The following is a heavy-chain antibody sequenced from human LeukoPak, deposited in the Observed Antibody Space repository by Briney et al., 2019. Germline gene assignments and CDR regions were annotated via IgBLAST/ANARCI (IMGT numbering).Heavy chain of an antibody. CDR1: GGSISSYY. J-gene: IGHJ5*02. Sequence: SETLSLTCTVSGGSISSYYWSWIRQPAGKGLEWIGYIYHSGSTKYNPSLKSRVTISIDTSKHQFSLKLSSVTAADTAMYYCARGGDTSSWYAWFDPWGQGTLVTVSS. CDR2: IYHSGST. V-gene: IGHV4-59*01. CDR3: ARGGDTSSWYAWFDP. D-gene: IGHD6-13*01.